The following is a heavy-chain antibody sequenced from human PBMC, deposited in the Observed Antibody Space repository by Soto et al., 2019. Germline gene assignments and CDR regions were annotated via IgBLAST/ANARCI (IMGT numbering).Heavy chain of an antibody. CDR2: TYYRSKWYN. CDR1: VDTVSRNSSA. Sequence: PSQTLSLTCALSVDTVSRNSSAWNFVTHSPSICLEWLGRTYYRSKWYNDYAVSVKSRITINPDTSKNQFSLQLNSVTPEDTAVYYCARRQVADHYYYYGMDVWGKGTTVTVS. J-gene: IGHJ6*04. V-gene: IGHV6-1*01. D-gene: IGHD6-19*01. CDR3: ARRQVADHYYYYGMDV.